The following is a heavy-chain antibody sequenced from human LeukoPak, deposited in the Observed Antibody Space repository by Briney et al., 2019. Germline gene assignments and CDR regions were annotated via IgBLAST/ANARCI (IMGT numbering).Heavy chain of an antibody. D-gene: IGHD6-13*01. CDR1: GYTFTNYD. J-gene: IGHJ4*02. V-gene: IGHV1-8*01. Sequence: ASVRVSCKASGYTFTNYDINWVRQASGQGLEWMGWMNPNSGNTGSAQKFQGRVTMTSNTSISTAYMELSSLRSEDTAMYYCARGLRREQQLLRAFDYWGQGTPVTVSS. CDR2: MNPNSGNT. CDR3: ARGLRREQQLLRAFDY.